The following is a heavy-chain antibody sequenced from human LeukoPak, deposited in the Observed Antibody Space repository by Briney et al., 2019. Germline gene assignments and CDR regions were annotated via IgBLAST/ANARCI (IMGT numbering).Heavy chain of an antibody. J-gene: IGHJ4*02. D-gene: IGHD5-12*01. V-gene: IGHV1-18*01. CDR3: ARGDSGYDFAPFDY. CDR1: VYTFTRYG. CDR2: ISANNGNT. Sequence: GASVKVSCKASVYTFTRYGIIWVRQAPGQGLEWMGWISANNGNTNYAQKLQGRVTITTDTSTSTAYMELRSLRSDDTAVYYCARGDSGYDFAPFDYWGQGTLVTVSS.